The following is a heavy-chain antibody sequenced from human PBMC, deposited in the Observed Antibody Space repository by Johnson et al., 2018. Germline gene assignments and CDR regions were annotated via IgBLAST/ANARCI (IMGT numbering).Heavy chain of an antibody. J-gene: IGHJ3*02. D-gene: IGHD6-6*01. CDR3: ARTGYNSSSSAFDI. CDR2: IYSDSSSI. CDR1: VFTFSRYS. Sequence: VQLVQSGGGLVKPGGSLRLSCAASVFTFSRYSMNWVRQAPGKGLEWVSSIYSDSSSIYYADSVKGRFTISRDNANNSLSLQMNSRRAEDTAVYFFARTGYNSSSSAFDIWGQGTMVTVSS. V-gene: IGHV3-21*01.